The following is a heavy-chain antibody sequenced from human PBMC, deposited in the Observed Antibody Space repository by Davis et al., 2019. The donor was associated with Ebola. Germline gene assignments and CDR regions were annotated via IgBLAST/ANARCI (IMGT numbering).Heavy chain of an antibody. Sequence: GESLKISCAASGFTFSSYAMHWVRQAPGKGLEWVSAISGSGGSTYYADSVKGRFTISRDNSKNTLYLQMNSLRAEDTAVYYCAKGASPFRSSWPDYWGQGTLVTVSS. V-gene: IGHV3-23*01. D-gene: IGHD6-13*01. CDR1: GFTFSSYA. CDR2: ISGSGGST. J-gene: IGHJ4*02. CDR3: AKGASPFRSSWPDY.